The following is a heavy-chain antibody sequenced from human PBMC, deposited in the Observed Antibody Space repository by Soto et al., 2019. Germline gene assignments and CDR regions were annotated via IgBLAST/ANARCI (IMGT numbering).Heavy chain of an antibody. CDR3: AREEWKGIISWFDP. J-gene: IGHJ5*02. D-gene: IGHD3-3*01. CDR1: GGSISSGGYY. V-gene: IGHV4-30-4*08. Sequence: ASETLSLTCTVSGGSISSGGYYWSWIRQHPGKGLEWIGYIYYSGSTYYNPSLKSRLTMAVDTSKNEFSLKLTSVSAADTAVYFCAREEWKGIISWFDPWGQGTPVTVSS. CDR2: IYYSGST.